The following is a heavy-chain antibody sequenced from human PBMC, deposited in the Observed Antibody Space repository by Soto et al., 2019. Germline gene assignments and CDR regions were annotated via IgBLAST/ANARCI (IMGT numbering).Heavy chain of an antibody. CDR3: AHRALYSGSYWDGGYFDA. D-gene: IGHD1-26*01. V-gene: IGHV2-5*02. CDR1: GFSLSSSGVG. J-gene: IGHJ4*02. Sequence: QITLRQSGPTRVRPTQPLTLTCNFSGFSLSSSGVGVGWIRQPPGKAPEWLVVIYWDDDKRYSPSLKSRLTTTKDXXKXQXXLTMTNMGPVDTGTYYCAHRALYSGSYWDGGYFDAWGQGTPVTVSP. CDR2: IYWDDDK.